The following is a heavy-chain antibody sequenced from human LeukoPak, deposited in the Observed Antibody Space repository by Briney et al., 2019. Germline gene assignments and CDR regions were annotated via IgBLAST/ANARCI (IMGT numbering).Heavy chain of an antibody. Sequence: PGGSLRLSCAASGFSFSNYGMHWVRQAPGKGLEWVAFIRFDGTDEFYADSVKGRFTISRDNSKNTLYLQMNSLRAEDTAVYYCARIPAPFATPSIAAAVWFDPWGQGTLVTVSS. CDR2: IRFDGTDE. D-gene: IGHD6-13*01. CDR3: ARIPAPFATPSIAAAVWFDP. V-gene: IGHV3-30*02. J-gene: IGHJ5*02. CDR1: GFSFSNYG.